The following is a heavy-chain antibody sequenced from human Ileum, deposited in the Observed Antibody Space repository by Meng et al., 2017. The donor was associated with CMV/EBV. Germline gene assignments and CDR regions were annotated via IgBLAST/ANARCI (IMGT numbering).Heavy chain of an antibody. CDR1: GFSFTDTW. Sequence: QLGEAGGGLVQPGGSLVLSCAASGFSFTDTWMHWVRQTPGKGLVWVSRINPDGGTINYADSVKGRFTISRDNAKNTLYLQMNNLRDEDTAVYYCATAGNYRLDHWGQGTLVTVSS. D-gene: IGHD1-7*01. CDR3: ATAGNYRLDH. V-gene: IGHV3-74*01. CDR2: INPDGGTI. J-gene: IGHJ4*02.